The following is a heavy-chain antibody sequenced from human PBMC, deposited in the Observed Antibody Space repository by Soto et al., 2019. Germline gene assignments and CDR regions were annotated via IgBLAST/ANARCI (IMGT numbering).Heavy chain of an antibody. D-gene: IGHD4-17*01. CDR2: INPNSGGT. J-gene: IGHJ5*02. CDR1: GYTFTGYY. V-gene: IGHV1-2*02. CDR3: ARVHDYGDPNWFDP. Sequence: ASVKVSCKASGYTFTGYYMHWVRQAPGQGLEWMGWINPNSGGTNYAQKFQGRVTMTRNTSISTAYMELSRLRSDDTAVYYCARVHDYGDPNWFDPWGQGTLVTVSS.